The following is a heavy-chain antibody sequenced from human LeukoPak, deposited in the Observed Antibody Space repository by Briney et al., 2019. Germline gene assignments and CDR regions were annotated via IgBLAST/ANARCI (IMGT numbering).Heavy chain of an antibody. J-gene: IGHJ3*02. Sequence: PGGSLRLSCAASGFTFDEYTMHWVRQVPGKGLEWVSSISSSSSYIYYADSMKGRFTISRDNAKNSLYLQMNSLRAEDTAVYYCARTEYSSGADAFDIWGQGTMVTVSS. CDR3: ARTEYSSGADAFDI. CDR2: ISSSSSYI. CDR1: GFTFDEYT. V-gene: IGHV3-21*01. D-gene: IGHD6-19*01.